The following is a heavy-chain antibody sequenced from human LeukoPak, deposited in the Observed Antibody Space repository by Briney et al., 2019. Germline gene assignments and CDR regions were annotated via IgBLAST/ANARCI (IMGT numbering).Heavy chain of an antibody. D-gene: IGHD2-21*02. CDR1: GCSISSGYYY. J-gene: IGHJ3*02. CDR2: IYYSGST. Sequence: SETLSLTCTVSGCSISSGYYYCSWLRHPRGKRLEWGGYIYYSGSTYYNPSLKSRVTISVDTSKNQFSLKLSSVTAADAAVYYCVRSVVVTAKSGAYAFDIWGQGTMVTVSS. CDR3: VRSVVVTAKSGAYAFDI. V-gene: IGHV4-30-4*01.